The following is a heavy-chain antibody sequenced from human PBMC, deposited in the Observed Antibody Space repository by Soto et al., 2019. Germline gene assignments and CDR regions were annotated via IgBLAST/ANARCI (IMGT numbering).Heavy chain of an antibody. D-gene: IGHD3-10*01. CDR1: GGSISSYY. V-gene: IGHV4-59*08. Sequence: SETLSLTCTVSGGSISSYYWSWIRQPPGKGLEWIGYIYYSGSTNYNPSLKSRVTISVDTSKNQFSLKLSSVTAADTAVYYCARLGAGSGSYYPPINYYYYYYMDVWGKGTTVTVSS. CDR2: IYYSGST. J-gene: IGHJ6*03. CDR3: ARLGAGSGSYYPPINYYYYYYMDV.